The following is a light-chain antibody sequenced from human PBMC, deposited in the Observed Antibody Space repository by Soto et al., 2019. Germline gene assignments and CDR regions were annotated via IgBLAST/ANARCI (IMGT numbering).Light chain of an antibody. Sequence: EIVLTQSPGTLSLSPGERATLSCRASQSVSSNYLAWYQQKPGQAPRLLIYAASSRATGIPDRFSGSGSGTDCTLTISRLEPEDFAVYYCPQYGSSPPEKKFGHGTQVEIK. CDR2: AAS. CDR3: PQYGSSPPEKK. J-gene: IGKJ1*01. V-gene: IGKV3-20*01. CDR1: QSVSSNY.